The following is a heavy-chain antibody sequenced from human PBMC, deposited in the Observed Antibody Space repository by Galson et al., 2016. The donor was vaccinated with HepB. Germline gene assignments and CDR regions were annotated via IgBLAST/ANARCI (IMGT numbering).Heavy chain of an antibody. J-gene: IGHJ4*02. D-gene: IGHD5-12*01. CDR3: AGYGYSGYEVGYFDL. CDR1: GFTFSNCG. V-gene: IGHV3-33*03. CDR2: IWYDGSNE. Sequence: SLRLSCAASGFTFSNCGMHWVRQAPGKGLEWVAVIWYDGSNEYYADSVKGRLTISRDNAKNSLYLQMNSLRAEDTAVYYCAGYGYSGYEVGYFDLWGQGTLVTVSS.